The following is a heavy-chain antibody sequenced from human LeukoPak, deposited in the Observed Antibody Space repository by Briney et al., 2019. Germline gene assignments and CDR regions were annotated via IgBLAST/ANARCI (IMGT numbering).Heavy chain of an antibody. V-gene: IGHV3-30*03. D-gene: IGHD6-25*01. CDR2: ISYDGSNK. J-gene: IGHJ4*02. Sequence: GGSLRLSCAASGFTFSSYGMHWVRQAPGKGLEWVAVISYDGSNKYYADSVEGRFTISRDNSKNTLYLQMNSLRAEDTAVYYCASEGIAAAGPRVDYWGQGTLVTVSS. CDR3: ASEGIAAAGPRVDY. CDR1: GFTFSSYG.